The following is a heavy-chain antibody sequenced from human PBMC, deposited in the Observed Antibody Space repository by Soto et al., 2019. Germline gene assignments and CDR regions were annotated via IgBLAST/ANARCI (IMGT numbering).Heavy chain of an antibody. D-gene: IGHD6-13*01. CDR1: GFTISSYW. V-gene: IGHV3-74*01. CDR2: INTDGSST. CDR3: TRRLSVFGTSSFDY. J-gene: IGHJ4*02. Sequence: EVQLVESGGGLVQPGGSLRLSCAASGFTISSYWMHWVRQAPGKGLVWVSRINTDGSSTSYADSVKGRFTTSRDNAKNTLYLQMNSLRAEDTAVYYCTRRLSVFGTSSFDYWGQGTLVTVSS.